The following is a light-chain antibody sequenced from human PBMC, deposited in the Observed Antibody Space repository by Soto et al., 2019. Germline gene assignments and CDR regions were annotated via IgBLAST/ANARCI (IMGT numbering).Light chain of an antibody. Sequence: EIVMTQSPVTLSVSPGERATLSCSASQSVSNSYLAWYQQKPGQAPRLLIYGAFSRATGIPDRFSGGGSGTDFTLTISRLEPEDFAVYYCQQYGSSPLTFGGGTKVDIK. CDR2: GAF. J-gene: IGKJ4*01. CDR1: QSVSNSY. V-gene: IGKV3-20*01. CDR3: QQYGSSPLT.